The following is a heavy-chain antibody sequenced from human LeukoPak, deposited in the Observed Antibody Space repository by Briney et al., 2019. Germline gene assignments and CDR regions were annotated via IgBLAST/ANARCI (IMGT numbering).Heavy chain of an antibody. D-gene: IGHD3-10*01. CDR3: ARDRGEELGFDP. CDR1: GFTFSSYW. J-gene: IGHJ5*02. V-gene: IGHV3-7*01. CDR2: IKQDGSEK. Sequence: GGSLRLSCAAPGFTFSSYWMSWVRQAPGKGREWVANIKQDGSEKYYVDSVKGRLTISRDNAKNSLYLQMNSLRAEDTAVYYCARDRGEELGFDPWGQGTLVTVSS.